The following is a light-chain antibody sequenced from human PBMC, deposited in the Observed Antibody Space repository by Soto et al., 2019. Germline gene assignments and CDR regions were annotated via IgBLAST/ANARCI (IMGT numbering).Light chain of an antibody. V-gene: IGKV1-5*01. CDR3: QQYNSYSV. Sequence: DIQMTQSPSTLSASVGDRVTITCRASQSISSWLAWYQQKPGKAPKLLIYDASSLESGVPSRFSGSGSGTEFSLTVSSLQPDDFATYYCQQYNSYSVFGQGTNVEI. CDR2: DAS. J-gene: IGKJ1*01. CDR1: QSISSW.